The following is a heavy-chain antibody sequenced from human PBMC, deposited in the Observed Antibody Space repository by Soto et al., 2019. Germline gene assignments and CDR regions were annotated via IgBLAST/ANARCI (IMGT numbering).Heavy chain of an antibody. CDR2: IYSGGTT. D-gene: IGHD2-15*01. Sequence: EVQLVETGGGLIQPGGSLRLSCAVSGFSVGSNYMSWVRQAPGKGLEWVSVIYSGGTTHDADSVKGRFTTSRDNSKNMVYLQMNSLRVEDTAVHYCARSSRGGNAGYFNLWGRGTLVTVSS. CDR3: ARSSRGGNAGYFNL. J-gene: IGHJ2*01. V-gene: IGHV3-53*02. CDR1: GFSVGSNY.